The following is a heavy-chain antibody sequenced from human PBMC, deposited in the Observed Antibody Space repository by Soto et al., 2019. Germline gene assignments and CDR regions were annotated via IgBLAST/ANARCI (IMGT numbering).Heavy chain of an antibody. V-gene: IGHV1-3*01. Sequence: ASVKVSCKASGYTFTGYAMHWVRQAPGQRLEWMAWINAGNGNTKYSQKFQGRVTITRDTSASTAYMELSSLRSEDTAVYYCASPGRGYPIGTYWGQGTLVTVSS. CDR1: GYTFTGYA. D-gene: IGHD5-18*01. CDR2: INAGNGNT. CDR3: ASPGRGYPIGTY. J-gene: IGHJ4*02.